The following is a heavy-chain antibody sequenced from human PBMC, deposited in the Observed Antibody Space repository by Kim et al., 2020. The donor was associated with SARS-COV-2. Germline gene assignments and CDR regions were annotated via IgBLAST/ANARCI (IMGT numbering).Heavy chain of an antibody. V-gene: IGHV3-21*01. J-gene: IGHJ4*02. Sequence: GGSLRLSCAASGFPFGSYSMNWVRQAPGKGLEWVSSISRSSSYIYYADSVKGRFTISRDNAKNSLYLQMNSLRAEDTAVYYCASWSINDYGGPIDYWGQGTLVIVSS. CDR2: ISRSSSYI. D-gene: IGHD4-17*01. CDR3: ASWSINDYGGPIDY. CDR1: GFPFGSYS.